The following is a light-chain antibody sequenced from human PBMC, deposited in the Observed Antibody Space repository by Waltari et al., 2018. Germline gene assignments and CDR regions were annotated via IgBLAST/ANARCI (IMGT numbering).Light chain of an antibody. CDR3: QQYYSTPFT. J-gene: IGKJ3*01. V-gene: IGKV4-1*01. CDR2: WAS. Sequence: DIVMTQSPDSLAVSLGDGATINCKSSQSVLYSSNNKNYLAWYQQKPGQPPKLLIYWASTRESGVPDRFSGSGSGTDFTLTISSLQAEDVAVYYCQQYYSTPFTFGPGTKVDIK. CDR1: QSVLYSSNNKNY.